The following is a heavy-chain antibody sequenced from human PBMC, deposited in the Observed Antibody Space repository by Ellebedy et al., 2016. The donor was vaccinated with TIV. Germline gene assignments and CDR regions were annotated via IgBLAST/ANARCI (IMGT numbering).Heavy chain of an antibody. CDR2: SYYSGST. CDR1: GGSISSYY. Sequence: SETLSLTCTVSGGSISSYYWSWIRQPPGKGLEWLGYSYYSGSTYYNPSLKSRVTISVDASKNQFSLKLTSVTAADTAVYYCARSPVFDTLTGYHFDLWGQGTLVSVSS. V-gene: IGHV4-59*01. J-gene: IGHJ3*01. CDR3: ARSPVFDTLTGYHFDL. D-gene: IGHD3-9*01.